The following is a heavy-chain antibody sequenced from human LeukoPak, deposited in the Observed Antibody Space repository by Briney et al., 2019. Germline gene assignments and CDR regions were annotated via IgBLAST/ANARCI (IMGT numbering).Heavy chain of an antibody. Sequence: SETLSLTCTVSGASISSSDYYWGWIRQPPGKGLEWIGTIYHSGSTYYNTSLKSRVTISVDTSKNQFSLKFNSVTAADTAVYYCARVGIVLVTGSNWVDPWGQGTLVTVSS. J-gene: IGHJ5*02. CDR3: ARVGIVLVTGSNWVDP. D-gene: IGHD3-22*01. V-gene: IGHV4-39*07. CDR2: IYHSGST. CDR1: GASISSSDYY.